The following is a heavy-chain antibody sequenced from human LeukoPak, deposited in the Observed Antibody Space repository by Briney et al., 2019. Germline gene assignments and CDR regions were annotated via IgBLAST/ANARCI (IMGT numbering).Heavy chain of an antibody. J-gene: IGHJ5*02. V-gene: IGHV1-69*10. CDR1: GGAFSSYA. CDR2: IIPIFGIA. CDR3: ARGSYSHWFDP. D-gene: IGHD1-26*01. Sequence: SVKVSCKASGGAFSSYAISWVRQAPGQRLEWMGGIIPIFGIANYAQKFQGRVTITADKSTSTAYMELSSLRSEDTAVYYCARGSYSHWFDPWGQGTLVTVSS.